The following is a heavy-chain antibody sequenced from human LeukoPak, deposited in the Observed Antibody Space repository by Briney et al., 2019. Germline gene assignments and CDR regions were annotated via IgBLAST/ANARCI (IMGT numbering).Heavy chain of an antibody. CDR1: GYTFTSYA. CDR2: ISAYNGNT. Sequence: GASVKVSCKASGYTFTSYAMNWVRQAPGQGLEWMGWISAYNGNTNYAQKLQGRVTMTTDTSTSTAYMELRSLRSDDTAVYYCARGVYGDYLDYWGQGTLVTVSS. D-gene: IGHD4-17*01. CDR3: ARGVYGDYLDY. V-gene: IGHV1-18*01. J-gene: IGHJ4*02.